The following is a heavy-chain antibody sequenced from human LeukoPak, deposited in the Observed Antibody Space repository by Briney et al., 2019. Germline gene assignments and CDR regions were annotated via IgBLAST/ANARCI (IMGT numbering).Heavy chain of an antibody. CDR2: ISSSSSYI. D-gene: IGHD2-15*01. CDR3: ARIGPPRRYCSGGSCSYYYYGMDV. Sequence: GGSLRLSCAASGFTFSSYSMNWVRQAPGKGLEGVSSISSSSSYIYYADSVKGRFTISRDNAKNSLYLQMNSLRAEDTAVYYCARIGPPRRYCSGGSCSYYYYGMDVWGQGTTVTVSS. V-gene: IGHV3-21*01. J-gene: IGHJ6*02. CDR1: GFTFSSYS.